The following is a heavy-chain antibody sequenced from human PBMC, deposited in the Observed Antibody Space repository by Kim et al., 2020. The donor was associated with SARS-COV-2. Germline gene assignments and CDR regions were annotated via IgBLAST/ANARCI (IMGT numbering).Heavy chain of an antibody. CDR3: ARHEYGLPRPFDYYDSSGDY. CDR1: GYSFTSYW. J-gene: IGHJ4*02. D-gene: IGHD3-22*01. Sequence: GESLKISCKGSGYSFTSYWIGWVRQIPGKGLEWMGIIYPGDSDTRYSPSFQGQVTISADKSISTAYLQWSSLKASDTAMYYCARHEYGLPRPFDYYDSSGDYWGQGTLVTVSS. CDR2: IYPGDSDT. V-gene: IGHV5-51*01.